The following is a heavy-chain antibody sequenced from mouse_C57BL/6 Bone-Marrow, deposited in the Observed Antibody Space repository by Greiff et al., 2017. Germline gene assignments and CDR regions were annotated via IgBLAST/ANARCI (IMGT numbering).Heavy chain of an antibody. J-gene: IGHJ3*01. CDR2: IYPGDGDT. V-gene: IGHV1-82*01. CDR3: ARREIYDGYLAY. Sequence: VMLVESGPELVKPGASVKISCKASGYAFSSSWMNWVKQRPGKGLEWIGRIYPGDGDTNYNGKFKGKATLTADKSSSTAYMRLSSLTSEDSAVYFCARREIYDGYLAYWGQGTLVTVSA. D-gene: IGHD2-3*01. CDR1: GYAFSSSW.